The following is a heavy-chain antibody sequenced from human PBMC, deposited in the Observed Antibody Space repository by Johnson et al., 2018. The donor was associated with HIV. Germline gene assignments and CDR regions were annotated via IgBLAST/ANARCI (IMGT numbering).Heavy chain of an antibody. CDR1: GFTFSSYA. D-gene: IGHD6-19*01. Sequence: EVQLVESGGGVVQPGGSLRLSCAASGFTFSSYAMSWVRQAPGKVLEWVSVIYSGDRTYSAVSVKGRFTISRDSSKNTLFLQMNSLRVEDTAIYYCSGRSSAWYEDAFDIWGQGTMVTVSS. CDR3: SGRSSAWYEDAFDI. V-gene: IGHV3-66*01. J-gene: IGHJ3*02. CDR2: IYSGDRT.